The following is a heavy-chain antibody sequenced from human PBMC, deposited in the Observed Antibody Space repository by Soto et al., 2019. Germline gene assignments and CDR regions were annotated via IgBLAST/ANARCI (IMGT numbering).Heavy chain of an antibody. Sequence: QVQLQESGPGLVKPSQTLSLACTVSDGSISRGGYYWSWIRQSPGKNLEWIGNIYYTGRTSYNPSLKSRLTISLETSKRQFSLRRASVSAADTAVYYCAREGSYHYFDYWGQGALVTVSS. J-gene: IGHJ4*02. CDR2: IYYTGRT. D-gene: IGHD1-26*01. CDR3: AREGSYHYFDY. CDR1: DGSISRGGYY. V-gene: IGHV4-31*03.